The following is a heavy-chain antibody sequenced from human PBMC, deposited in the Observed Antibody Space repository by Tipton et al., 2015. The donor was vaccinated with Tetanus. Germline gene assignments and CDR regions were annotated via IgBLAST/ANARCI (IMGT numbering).Heavy chain of an antibody. V-gene: IGHV4-59*12. D-gene: IGHD1-26*01. CDR1: GGSIGTYY. J-gene: IGHJ4*02. Sequence: GLVKPSEILSLVCTVSGGSIGTYYWSWFRQPPGKGLEWIGDIYSSGSTYSDPSLKGRVTISVDTSKNQFSLRLNSVTAADTAVYYCARDQARGARGWNYFDYWGLGTLVTVSS. CDR3: ARDQARGARGWNYFDY. CDR2: IYSSGST.